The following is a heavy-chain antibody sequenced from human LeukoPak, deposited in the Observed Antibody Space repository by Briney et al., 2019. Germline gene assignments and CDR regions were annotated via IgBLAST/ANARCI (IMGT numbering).Heavy chain of an antibody. CDR1: GYTLTELS. V-gene: IGHV1-46*01. Sequence: ASVKVSCKVSGYTLTELSMHWVRQAPGQGPEWMGIINPSGGSTSYAQKFQGRVTMTRDMSTSTVYMELSSLRSEDTAVYYCARVPPLGYCSGGSCSGWFDPWGQGTLVTVSS. J-gene: IGHJ5*02. D-gene: IGHD2-15*01. CDR2: INPSGGST. CDR3: ARVPPLGYCSGGSCSGWFDP.